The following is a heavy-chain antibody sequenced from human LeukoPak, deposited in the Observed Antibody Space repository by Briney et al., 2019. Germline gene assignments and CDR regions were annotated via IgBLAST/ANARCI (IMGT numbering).Heavy chain of an antibody. J-gene: IGHJ3*02. CDR1: GFTFSIYW. Sequence: GGSLRLSCAVSGFTFSIYWMSWVRQAPGEGLGWVANIKQEGSEKFYVGAVKRRFTISRDNAKNSPYLQMNSLRAEDTAVYYCARVNLNLLWFGELLISSTVDSFDIWGQGTMVTVSS. CDR2: IKQEGSEK. D-gene: IGHD3-10*01. CDR3: ARVNLNLLWFGELLISSTVDSFDI. V-gene: IGHV3-7*01.